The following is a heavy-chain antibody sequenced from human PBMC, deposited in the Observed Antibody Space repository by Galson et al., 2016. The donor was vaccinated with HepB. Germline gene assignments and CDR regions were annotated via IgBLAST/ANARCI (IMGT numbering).Heavy chain of an antibody. J-gene: IGHJ4*02. D-gene: IGHD3-10*01. Sequence: ETLSLTCSVSGGSISTHYWTWLRQSPGKGLDWIGSFSYNGRTNHNPSLQTRVTISVDTSKNQFSLKVNSVTAADTAVYYCARGGWFGEPFFDYWGQGTLVTVSS. CDR1: GGSISTHY. V-gene: IGHV4-59*11. CDR2: FSYNGRT. CDR3: ARGGWFGEPFFDY.